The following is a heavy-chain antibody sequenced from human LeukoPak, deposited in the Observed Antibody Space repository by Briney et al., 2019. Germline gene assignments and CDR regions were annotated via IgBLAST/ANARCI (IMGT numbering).Heavy chain of an antibody. CDR1: GFTFSSYA. CDR2: ISGSGGST. Sequence: GGSLRLSCAASGFTFSSYAMSWVRQAPGKGLEWVSAISGSGGSTYYADSVKGRFTISRDNSKNTLYLQMNSLRAEDTAVYYCEKDRYYDSSGYSVFDYWGQGTLVTVSS. V-gene: IGHV3-23*01. J-gene: IGHJ4*02. CDR3: EKDRYYDSSGYSVFDY. D-gene: IGHD3-22*01.